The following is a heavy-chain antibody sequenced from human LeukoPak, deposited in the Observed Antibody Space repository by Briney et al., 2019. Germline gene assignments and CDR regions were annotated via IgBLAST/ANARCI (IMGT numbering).Heavy chain of an antibody. CDR3: ARVSGSSGYLYDY. CDR1: GFTFSSYW. Sequence: GGSLRLSCAASGFTFSSYWMHWVRQAPGKGLVWVSRINSDGSSTSYADPVKGRFTISRDNAKNTLYLQMNSLRAEDTAVYYCARVSGSSGYLYDYWGQGTLVTVSS. V-gene: IGHV3-74*01. CDR2: INSDGSST. D-gene: IGHD3-22*01. J-gene: IGHJ4*02.